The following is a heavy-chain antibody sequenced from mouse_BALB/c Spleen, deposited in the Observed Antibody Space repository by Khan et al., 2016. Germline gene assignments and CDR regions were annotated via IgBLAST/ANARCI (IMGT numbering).Heavy chain of an antibody. CDR2: IWAGGGT. V-gene: IGHV2-9*02. CDR1: GFSLTRYG. D-gene: IGHD1-2*01. Sequence: VQLQESGPGLVAPSQSLSITCTVSGFSLTRYGVHWVRQPPGKGLEWLGVIWAGGGTDYNSALMSRLRISKDNSKSQVLLKMNSLQTDDAAMYYCARYPEFITSSTGTMDYWGQGTSVTVSS. J-gene: IGHJ4*01. CDR3: ARYPEFITSSTGTMDY.